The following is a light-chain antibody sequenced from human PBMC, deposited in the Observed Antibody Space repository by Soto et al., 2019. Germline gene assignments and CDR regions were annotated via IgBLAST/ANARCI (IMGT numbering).Light chain of an antibody. CDR1: SRDIGAYNL. CDR2: EVR. CDR3: SAYTSRSTLV. V-gene: IGLV2-14*01. J-gene: IGLJ2*01. Sequence: QSVLTQPASVSGCPGQSITISCSGTSRDIGAYNLVSWYQQPPGKAPKLLIYEVRNRPSGISYRFSGSKSGTTASLTISSLLPEDEADYYCSAYTSRSTLVFGGGTKVTVL.